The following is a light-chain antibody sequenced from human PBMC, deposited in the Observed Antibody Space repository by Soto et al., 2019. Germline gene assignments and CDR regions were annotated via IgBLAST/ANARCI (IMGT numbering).Light chain of an antibody. CDR3: TSPTPGSLYV. J-gene: IGLJ1*01. V-gene: IGLV2-14*01. CDR1: SSDVGNYNY. CDR2: MVS. Sequence: QSALTQPASVSGSPGQSITISCTGTSSDVGNYNYVSWYQQYPGRVPKLLIYMVSNRASGVSNRFSGSKSGNTASLTISGLQAEDEAEYFCTSPTPGSLYVFGTGTKVTVL.